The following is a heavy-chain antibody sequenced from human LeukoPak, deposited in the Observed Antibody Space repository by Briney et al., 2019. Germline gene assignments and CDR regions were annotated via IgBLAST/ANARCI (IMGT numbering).Heavy chain of an antibody. CDR1: GFTFSSYA. J-gene: IGHJ6*02. V-gene: IGHV3-30-3*01. Sequence: PGRSLRLSCAASGFTFSSYAMHWVRQAPGKELEWVAVISYDGSNKYYADSVKGRFTISRDNSKNTLYLQMNSLRAEDTAVYYCARDRALQWLAPEGYGMDVWGQGTTVTVSS. CDR2: ISYDGSNK. D-gene: IGHD6-19*01. CDR3: ARDRALQWLAPEGYGMDV.